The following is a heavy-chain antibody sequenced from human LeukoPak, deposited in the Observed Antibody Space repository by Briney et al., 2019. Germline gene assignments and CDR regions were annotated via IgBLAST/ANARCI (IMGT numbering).Heavy chain of an antibody. J-gene: IGHJ5*02. Sequence: ASVKVSCKASGYTFTSYAMHWVRQAPGQRLEWMGWINAGNGNTKYSQKFQGRVTITRDTSASTAYMELSSLRSEDTAVYYCARGAEQQLVRGRHINWFDPWGQGTLVTVSS. D-gene: IGHD6-13*01. CDR3: ARGAEQQLVRGRHINWFDP. CDR2: INAGNGNT. V-gene: IGHV1-3*01. CDR1: GYTFTSYA.